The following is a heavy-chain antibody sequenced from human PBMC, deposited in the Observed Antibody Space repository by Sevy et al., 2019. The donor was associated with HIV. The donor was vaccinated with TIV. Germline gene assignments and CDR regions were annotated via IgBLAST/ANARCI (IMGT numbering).Heavy chain of an antibody. CDR1: GFTFSDYY. D-gene: IGHD1-7*01. J-gene: IGHJ4*02. Sequence: GGSLRLSCAASGFTFSDYYMSWIRQAPGKGLEWVSYMSSGTSYTNYADSVKGRFTISRDNAKNSLYLQMNSLRAEDTAVYYCARDRRNYGGQYFDYWGQGTLVAVSS. CDR2: MSSGTSYT. V-gene: IGHV3-11*06. CDR3: ARDRRNYGGQYFDY.